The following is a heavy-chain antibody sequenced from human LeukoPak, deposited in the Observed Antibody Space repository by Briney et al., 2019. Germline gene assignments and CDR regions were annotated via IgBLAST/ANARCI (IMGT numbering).Heavy chain of an antibody. V-gene: IGHV4-38-2*02. J-gene: IGHJ6*03. Sequence: PSETLSLTCTVSGYSISGGYYWGWIRQPPGKGLEWIGSIYHSGSTYYNPSLKSRVTISVDTSKNQFSLKLSSVTAADTAVYYCARVASGSYYYYYYMDVWGKGTTVTVSS. CDR2: IYHSGST. CDR1: GYSISGGYY. CDR3: ARVASGSYYYYYYMDV. D-gene: IGHD1-26*01.